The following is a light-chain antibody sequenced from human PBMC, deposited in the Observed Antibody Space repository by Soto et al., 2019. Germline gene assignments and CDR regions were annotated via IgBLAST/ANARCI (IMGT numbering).Light chain of an antibody. J-gene: IGKJ2*01. CDR2: DAS. CDR3: LQTYTVPRT. CDR1: QSISTS. Sequence: DIQMTQSPSSLSASVGDRVTITCRASQSISTSLCWFQQKRGRAPKLLISDASTLQSGVPSRFSGSGFGTDFTLTISSLQPEDFAAYYCLQTYTVPRTFGQGTNLDIK. V-gene: IGKV1-39*01.